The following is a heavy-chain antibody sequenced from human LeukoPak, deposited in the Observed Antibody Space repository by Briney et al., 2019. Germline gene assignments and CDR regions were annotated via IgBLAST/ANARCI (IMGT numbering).Heavy chain of an antibody. CDR3: ARESGGYGNGFYFDY. D-gene: IGHD5-18*01. CDR1: GFTFSSDG. V-gene: IGHV3-33*01. CDR2: IWYDGSND. J-gene: IGHJ4*02. Sequence: GRSLRLSCAASGFTFSSDGMQWVCQAPGKGLEWVAVIWYDGSNDFYADSVKGRFTISRDNSKNTLHLQMNSLRAEDTAMYYCARESGGYGNGFYFDYWGQGTLVTVSS.